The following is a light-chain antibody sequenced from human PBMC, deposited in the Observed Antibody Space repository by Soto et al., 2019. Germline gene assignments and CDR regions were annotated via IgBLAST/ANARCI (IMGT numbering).Light chain of an antibody. CDR2: ATS. Sequence: EIVLKQSPGTLSLTPGETATLSCRASQTVNSDYLAWFQQRPGQAPRLLIFATSRRATDIPDRFSGSGSGTDFTLAIRRLEPEDFAVYYCHQFGYSPRTFGQRSKV. V-gene: IGKV3-20*01. J-gene: IGKJ1*01. CDR3: HQFGYSPRT. CDR1: QTVNSDY.